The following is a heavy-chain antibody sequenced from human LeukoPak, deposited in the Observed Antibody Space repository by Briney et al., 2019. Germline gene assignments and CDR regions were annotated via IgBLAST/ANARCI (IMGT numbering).Heavy chain of an antibody. Sequence: GGSLRLSCAASGFTFSSYWMHWVRQAPGKGLVWVSRINSDGSSTSYADPVKGRFTISRDNAKNTLYLQMNCLRAEDTAVYYCARAPPTKSSSSHDYWGQGTLVTVSS. J-gene: IGHJ4*02. CDR3: ARAPPTKSSSSHDY. V-gene: IGHV3-74*01. D-gene: IGHD6-6*01. CDR1: GFTFSSYW. CDR2: INSDGSST.